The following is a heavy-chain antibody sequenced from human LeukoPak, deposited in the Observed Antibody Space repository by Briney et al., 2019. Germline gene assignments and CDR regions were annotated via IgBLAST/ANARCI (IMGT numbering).Heavy chain of an antibody. V-gene: IGHV4-59*01. J-gene: IGHJ2*01. CDR1: GGSITNYY. CDR2: IYYRGST. Sequence: SETLSLTCTVSGGSITNYYWTWIRQPPGKGLEWIGYIYYRGSTNYNPSLKSRVTISVDTSKNQFSLKLSSVTAADTAVYYCARGSSPYWYFDLWGRGTLVTVSS. CDR3: ARGSSPYWYFDL.